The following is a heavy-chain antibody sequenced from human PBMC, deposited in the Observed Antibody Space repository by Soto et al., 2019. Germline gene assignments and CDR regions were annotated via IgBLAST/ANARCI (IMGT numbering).Heavy chain of an antibody. J-gene: IGHJ4*02. CDR3: ARDLISVITTVVVFVRTGDY. Sequence: GGSLRLSCAASGFTFSSYSMNWVRQAPGQGLEWVSYISSSSSTIYYADSVKGRFTISRDNAKNSLYLQMNSLRDEDTAVYYCARDLISVITTVVVFVRTGDYWGQGTLVTVSS. CDR1: GFTFSSYS. D-gene: IGHD3-22*01. V-gene: IGHV3-48*02. CDR2: ISSSSSTI.